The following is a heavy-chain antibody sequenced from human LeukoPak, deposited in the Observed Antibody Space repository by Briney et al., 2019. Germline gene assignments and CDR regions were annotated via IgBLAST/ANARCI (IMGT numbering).Heavy chain of an antibody. CDR1: GFTVXXXX. CDR2: IYSGGNT. J-gene: IGHJ4*02. D-gene: IGHD1-26*01. Sequence: GFTVXXXXXXWXRXAPGXXXXXXSVIYSGGNTYYADSVKGRFTISRDNSKNTLYLQMNSLRAEDTAVYYCARDRVGATTNFDCWGQGTLVTVSS. CDR3: ARDRVGATTNFDC. V-gene: IGHV3-53*01.